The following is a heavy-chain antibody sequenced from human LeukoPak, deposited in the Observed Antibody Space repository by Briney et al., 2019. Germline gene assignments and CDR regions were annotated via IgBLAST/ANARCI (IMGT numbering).Heavy chain of an antibody. V-gene: IGHV3-21*01. J-gene: IGHJ4*02. CDR1: GFTFSSYS. CDR2: ISSSSSYI. D-gene: IGHD3-22*01. CDR3: ARGRQDSSSYYV. Sequence: GGSLRLSCAASGFTFSSYSMNWVRQAPGKGLEWVSSISSSSSYIYYADSVKGRFTISRDNAKNSLYLQMNSLRAEDTAVYYCARGRQDSSSYYVWGQGTLVTVSS.